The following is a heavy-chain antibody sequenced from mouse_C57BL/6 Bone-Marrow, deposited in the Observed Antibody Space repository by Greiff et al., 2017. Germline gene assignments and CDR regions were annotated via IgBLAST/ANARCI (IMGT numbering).Heavy chain of an antibody. CDR2: INPNYGTT. V-gene: IGHV1-39*01. J-gene: IGHJ2*01. Sequence: EVQLQESGPELVKPGASVKISCKASGYSFTDYNMNWVKQSNGKSLEWIGVINPNYGTTSYNQKFKGKATLTVDQSSSTAYMQLNSLTSEDSAVYYCARAHYGSSYGGFDYWGQGTTLTVSS. CDR3: ARAHYGSSYGGFDY. CDR1: GYSFTDYN. D-gene: IGHD1-1*01.